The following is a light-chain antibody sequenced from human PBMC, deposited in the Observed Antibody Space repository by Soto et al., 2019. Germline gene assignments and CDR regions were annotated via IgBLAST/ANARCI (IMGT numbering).Light chain of an antibody. J-gene: IGLJ1*01. V-gene: IGLV2-8*01. Sequence: QSALTQPPSASGSPGQSVTISCTGTSSDVGGYNYVSWYQQHPGKAPKLINYEVSKRPSGVPDRFSGSKSGNTASLTVSGLQAEDEADYYCSSYAGSNILYVFGTGTKLTVL. CDR2: EVS. CDR3: SSYAGSNILYV. CDR1: SSDVGGYNY.